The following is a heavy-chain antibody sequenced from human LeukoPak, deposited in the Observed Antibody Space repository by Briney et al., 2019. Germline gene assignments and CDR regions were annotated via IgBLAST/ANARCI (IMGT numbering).Heavy chain of an antibody. CDR2: INTDGSST. CDR1: GFTFSSYW. CDR3: ARGGDYYDSAGALDI. V-gene: IGHV3-74*01. D-gene: IGHD3-22*01. J-gene: IGHJ3*02. Sequence: TGGSLRLSYAASGFTFSSYWMHWVRQAPGKGLVWVSRINTDGSSTSYADSVKGRFTISRDNAKNTLYLQMNSLRAKDTAVYYCARGGDYYDSAGALDIWGQGTMVTVSS.